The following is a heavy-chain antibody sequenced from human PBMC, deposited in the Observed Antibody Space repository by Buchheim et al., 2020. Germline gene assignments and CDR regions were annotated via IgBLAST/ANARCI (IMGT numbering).Heavy chain of an antibody. CDR2: ISYDGSNK. D-gene: IGHD7-27*01. CDR1: GFTFSSYE. CDR3: AKDPTGNWDFDY. V-gene: IGHV3-30*18. Sequence: VQLVESGGGLVQPGGSLRLSCAASGFTFSSYEMNWVRQAPGKGLEWVAVISYDGSNKYYADSVKGRFTISRDNSKNTLYLQMNSLRAEDTAVYYCAKDPTGNWDFDYWGQGTL. J-gene: IGHJ4*02.